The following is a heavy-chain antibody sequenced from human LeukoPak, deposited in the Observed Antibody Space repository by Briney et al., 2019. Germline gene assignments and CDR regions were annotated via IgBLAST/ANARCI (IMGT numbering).Heavy chain of an antibody. J-gene: IGHJ3*02. CDR3: ASQWTIFDAFDI. V-gene: IGHV4-39*07. CDR2: IFHSGST. Sequence: SETLSLTCTVSGGSMSSSSYYWGWIRQPPGKGLEWIGNIFHSGSTHYNPSLKSRVTISVDTSNNQFSLKLSSVTAADMAVYYCASQWTIFDAFDIWGQGTMVTVSS. D-gene: IGHD2-8*01. CDR1: GGSMSSSSYY.